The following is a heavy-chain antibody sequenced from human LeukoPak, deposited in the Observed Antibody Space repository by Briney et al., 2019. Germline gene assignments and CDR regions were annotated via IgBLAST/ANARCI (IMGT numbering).Heavy chain of an antibody. CDR1: GYTFSGYY. CDR2: INARNGDT. D-gene: IGHD6-13*01. Sequence: GASVKVSCKAYGYTFSGYYIHWVRQAPGRGLEWVGWINARNGDTNYAQKFQGRVILTRDTSITTSYMEVISLTSDDTAVYYCARASIASAGTRFWGQGTLVIVSS. CDR3: ARASIASAGTRF. J-gene: IGHJ1*01. V-gene: IGHV1-2*02.